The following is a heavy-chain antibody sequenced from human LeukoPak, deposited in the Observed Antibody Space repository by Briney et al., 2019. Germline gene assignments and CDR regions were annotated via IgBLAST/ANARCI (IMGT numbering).Heavy chain of an antibody. CDR1: GGSISSSSNY. CDR2: IYNGGST. V-gene: IGHV4-39*07. D-gene: IGHD6-19*01. J-gene: IGHJ5*02. Sequence: SETLSLTCSVSGGSISSSSNYWGWIRQPPGKGLEWIGSIYNGGSTYYNPSLKSRVTISVDTSKNQFSLKLRTVTAADTAVYYCAGQWLAKVWFDPWGQGTLVTVSS. CDR3: AGQWLAKVWFDP.